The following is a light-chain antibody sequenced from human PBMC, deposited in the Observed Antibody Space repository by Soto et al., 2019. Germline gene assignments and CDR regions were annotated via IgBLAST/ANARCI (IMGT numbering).Light chain of an antibody. CDR1: QDIRSY. CDR2: GAS. V-gene: IGKV1-8*01. Sequence: IRMTQSPSSLSAATGDRVTITRRASQDIRSYLVWYQQKAGKAPKVLISGASTLQNEVPSRFSGSGSGTHFTLTISSLQSEDSATYYCQQHYSYTGTFGQGTRLEI. CDR3: QQHYSYTGT. J-gene: IGKJ1*01.